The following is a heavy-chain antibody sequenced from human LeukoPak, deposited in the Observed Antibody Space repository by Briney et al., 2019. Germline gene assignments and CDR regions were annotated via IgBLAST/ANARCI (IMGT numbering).Heavy chain of an antibody. V-gene: IGHV3-30*18. J-gene: IGHJ6*02. D-gene: IGHD5-18*01. CDR1: GFTXXGYG. Sequence: LXLSXXXSGFTXXGYGMHWVRQAPGKGLEWVAVISYDGSNKYYADSVKGRFTISRDNSKNTLYLQMNSLRAEDTAVYYCAKEVVDTAMVFYYYYYGMDVWGQGTTVTVSS. CDR3: AKEVVDTAMVFYYYYYGMDV. CDR2: ISYDGSNK.